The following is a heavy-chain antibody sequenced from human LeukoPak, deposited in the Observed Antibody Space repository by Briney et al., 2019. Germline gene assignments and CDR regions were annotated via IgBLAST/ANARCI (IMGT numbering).Heavy chain of an antibody. CDR2: ISYDGSNK. CDR1: GFTFSSYA. D-gene: IGHD6-19*01. CDR3: ARDLNSIGNLDY. V-gene: IGHV3-30-3*01. Sequence: GGSLRLSCAASGFTFSSYAMHWVRQAPGKGLEWVAVISYDGSNKYYADSVKGRFTISRDNSKNTLYLQMNSLRAEDTAVYYCARDLNSIGNLDYWGQGTLVTVSS. J-gene: IGHJ4*02.